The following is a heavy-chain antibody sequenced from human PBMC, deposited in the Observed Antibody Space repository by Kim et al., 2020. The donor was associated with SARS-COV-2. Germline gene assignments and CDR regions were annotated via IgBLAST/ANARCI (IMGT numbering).Heavy chain of an antibody. CDR3: ATVFSVSAFDI. Sequence: SETLSLTCAVYGGSFSGYYWSWIRQHPGKGLEWIGEINHSGSNNYNPSLKSRVTISVDTSKNQFSLKLSSVTAADTAAYYCATVFSVSAFDICGQGTMVT. J-gene: IGHJ3*02. CDR2: INHSGSN. V-gene: IGHV4-34*01. CDR1: GGSFSGYY.